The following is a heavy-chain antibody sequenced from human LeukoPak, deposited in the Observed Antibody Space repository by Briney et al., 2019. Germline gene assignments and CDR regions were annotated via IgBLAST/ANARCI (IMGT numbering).Heavy chain of an antibody. D-gene: IGHD2-15*01. J-gene: IGHJ5*02. CDR1: GGSISSGSYY. CDR3: ARGGGVYDIVVVVAAQNWFDP. Sequence: SETLSLTCTVSGGSISSGSYYWSWIRQPPGKGLEWIGEINHSGSTNYNPSLKSRVTISVDTSKNQFSLKLSSVTAADTAVYYCARGGGVYDIVVVVAAQNWFDPWGQGTLVTVSS. CDR2: INHSGST. V-gene: IGHV4-39*07.